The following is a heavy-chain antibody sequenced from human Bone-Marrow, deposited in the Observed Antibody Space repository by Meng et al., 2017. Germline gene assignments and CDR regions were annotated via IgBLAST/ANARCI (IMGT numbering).Heavy chain of an antibody. D-gene: IGHD3-3*01. Sequence: GESLKISCAASGFTFSSYAMHWVRQAPGKGLEWVAVISYDGSNKYYADSVKGRFTISRDNSKNTLYLQMNSLRAEDTAVYYCARENPAPTPIFGVVIRPPYYYYGMDVWGQGITVTVSS. V-gene: IGHV3-30*01. J-gene: IGHJ6*02. CDR3: ARENPAPTPIFGVVIRPPYYYYGMDV. CDR2: ISYDGSNK. CDR1: GFTFSSYA.